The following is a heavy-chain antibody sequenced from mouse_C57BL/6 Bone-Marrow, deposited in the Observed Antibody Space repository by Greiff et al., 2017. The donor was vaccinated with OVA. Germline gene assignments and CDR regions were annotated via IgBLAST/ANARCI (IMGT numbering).Heavy chain of an antibody. D-gene: IGHD5-1*01. Sequence: VQLQQSDAELVKPGASVTISCKVSGYTFTDHTIHWMKQRPEQGLEWIGYIYPRDGSTKYNEKFKGKATLTADKSSSTAYMQLNSLTSEDSAVYFCARHHLPYYYAMDYWGQGTSVTVSS. J-gene: IGHJ4*01. V-gene: IGHV1-78*01. CDR2: IYPRDGST. CDR3: ARHHLPYYYAMDY. CDR1: GYTFTDHT.